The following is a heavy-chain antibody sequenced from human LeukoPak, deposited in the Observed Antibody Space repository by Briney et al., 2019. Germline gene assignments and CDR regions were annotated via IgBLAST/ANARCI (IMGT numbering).Heavy chain of an antibody. V-gene: IGHV3-23*01. CDR3: TKRTPYSSGSYYFDY. J-gene: IGHJ4*02. Sequence: GGSLRLSCEVSGFTFSSYAMSWVRQAPGKGLEWVSAISGSGGTTNYADSVKGRLTISRDNSQNTLYLQMNSLRAEDTAVYYCTKRTPYSSGSYYFDYWGQGTLVTVSS. D-gene: IGHD3-22*01. CDR1: GFTFSSYA. CDR2: ISGSGGTT.